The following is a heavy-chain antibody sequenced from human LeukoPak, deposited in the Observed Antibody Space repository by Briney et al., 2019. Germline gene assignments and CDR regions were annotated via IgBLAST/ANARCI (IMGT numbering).Heavy chain of an antibody. D-gene: IGHD3-22*01. CDR2: ISSSGSTI. Sequence: GGSLRLSCAASGFTFNSYEMNWVRQAPGKGLEWVSYISSSGSTIYYADSVKGRFTISRDNAKNSLYLQMNSLRVEDTALYYCVRGIGMMVSWGQGTLVTVSS. CDR3: VRGIGMMVS. V-gene: IGHV3-48*03. J-gene: IGHJ4*02. CDR1: GFTFNSYE.